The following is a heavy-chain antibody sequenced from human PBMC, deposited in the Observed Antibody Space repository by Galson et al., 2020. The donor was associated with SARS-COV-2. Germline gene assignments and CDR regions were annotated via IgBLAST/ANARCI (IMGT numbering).Heavy chain of an antibody. CDR3: AREGHYYDNDGSNAFDI. CDR1: GFIFRDYY. Sequence: SCAASGFIFRDYYMNWIRQAPGKGLEWVSYISSTGGYTKYADSVKGRFTISRDNAKNSLVLQMNSLGAEDTGVYYCAREGHYYDNDGSNAFDIWGQGTVVTVSS. J-gene: IGHJ3*02. D-gene: IGHD3-22*01. V-gene: IGHV3-11*06. CDR2: ISSTGGYT.